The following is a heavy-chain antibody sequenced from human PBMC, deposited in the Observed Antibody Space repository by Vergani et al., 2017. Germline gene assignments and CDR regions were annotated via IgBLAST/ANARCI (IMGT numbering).Heavy chain of an antibody. D-gene: IGHD6-13*01. CDR1: GGSISSYY. CDR2: IYSSGST. CDR3: ARGWPFIDY. V-gene: IGHV4-59*01. Sequence: QVQLQESGPGLVKPSETLSLTCTVSGGSISSYYWSWIRQPPGKGLEWIGYIYSSGSTNYNPSLKSRVTISVDTSKNQFSLKLSSVTAADTAVYYCARGWPFIDYWGQGTLVTVSS. J-gene: IGHJ4*02.